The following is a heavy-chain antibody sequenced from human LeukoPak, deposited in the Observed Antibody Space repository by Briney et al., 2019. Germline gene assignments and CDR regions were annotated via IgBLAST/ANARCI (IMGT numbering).Heavy chain of an antibody. D-gene: IGHD3-22*01. CDR2: ISSSGSTK. V-gene: IGHV3-48*03. CDR1: GFTFSSYE. CDR3: AKDQAYYYDSSGYSDY. Sequence: PGGSLRLSCAASGFTFSSYEMNWVRQAPGKGLEWVSYISSSGSTKYYADSVKGRFTISRDKAKNSLYLQMNSLRAEDTAVYYCAKDQAYYYDSSGYSDYWGQGTLVTVSS. J-gene: IGHJ4*02.